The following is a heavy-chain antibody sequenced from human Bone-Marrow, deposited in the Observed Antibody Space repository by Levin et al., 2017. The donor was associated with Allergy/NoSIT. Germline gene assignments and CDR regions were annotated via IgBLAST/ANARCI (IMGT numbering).Heavy chain of an antibody. J-gene: IGHJ4*02. CDR2: ISSSSSTI. CDR3: ARCPRVAARADTHFDY. V-gene: IGHV3-48*02. CDR1: GFTFSSYS. Sequence: PGGSLRLSCAASGFTFSSYSMNWVRQAPGKGLEWVSYISSSSSTIYYADSVKGRFTISRDNAKNSLYLQMNSLRDEDTAVYYCARCPRVAARADTHFDYWGQGTLVTVSS. D-gene: IGHD6-6*01.